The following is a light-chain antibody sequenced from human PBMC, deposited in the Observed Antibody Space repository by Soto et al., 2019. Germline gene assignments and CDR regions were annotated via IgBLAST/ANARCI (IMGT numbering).Light chain of an antibody. CDR1: QSVGTY. Sequence: EIVMTQSQATLSVSPGERVTLSSRASQSVGTYLAWYQHKPGQPPRLLIYGASTRATGIPARFSGSGSGTDFTLTISSLQSEDFAVYFCQQCSDWPLFTFGQGTRLEIK. CDR2: GAS. V-gene: IGKV3-15*01. J-gene: IGKJ5*01. CDR3: QQCSDWPLFT.